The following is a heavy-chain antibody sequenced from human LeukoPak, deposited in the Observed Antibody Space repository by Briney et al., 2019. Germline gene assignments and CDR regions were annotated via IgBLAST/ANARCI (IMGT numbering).Heavy chain of an antibody. D-gene: IGHD2-2*01. CDR2: ISGSGGST. CDR3: AKVVPADNYFDY. Sequence: GGSLRLSCAASGFTFSSYAVSWVRQAPGKGLEWVSAISGSGGSTYYADSVKGRFTISRDNSKNTLYLQMNSLRAEDTAVYFCAKVVPADNYFDYWGQGTLVTVSS. CDR1: GFTFSSYA. V-gene: IGHV3-23*01. J-gene: IGHJ4*02.